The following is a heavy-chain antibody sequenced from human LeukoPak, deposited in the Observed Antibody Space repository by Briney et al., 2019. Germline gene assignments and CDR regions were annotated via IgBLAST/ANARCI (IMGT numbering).Heavy chain of an antibody. CDR1: GYTFTGYY. D-gene: IGHD1-26*01. Sequence: ASVKVSCKASGYTFTGYYMHWVRQAPGQGLEWMGRINPNSGGTNYAQKFRGRVTMTRDTSISTAYMEPSRLRSDDTAVYYCARASVGATIAYYMDVWGKGTTVTVSS. CDR3: ARASVGATIAYYMDV. CDR2: INPNSGGT. V-gene: IGHV1-2*06. J-gene: IGHJ6*03.